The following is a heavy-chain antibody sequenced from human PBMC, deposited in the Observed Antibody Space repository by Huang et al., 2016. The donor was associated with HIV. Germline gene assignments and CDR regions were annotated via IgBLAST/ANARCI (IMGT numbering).Heavy chain of an antibody. CDR3: ARDTTTVAGLDF. Sequence: QVQLVESGGGVVQPGRSLRLSCAVSGFTFRDHPMDWVRQAPGKGLEWVAVISFDGENKFYADFVRGRFTISRDNSKNSLYRQLNRLTPADTSIYYCARDTTTVAGLDFWGQGALVTVSS. J-gene: IGHJ4*02. V-gene: IGHV3-30*14. D-gene: IGHD6-19*01. CDR2: ISFDGENK. CDR1: GFTFRDHP.